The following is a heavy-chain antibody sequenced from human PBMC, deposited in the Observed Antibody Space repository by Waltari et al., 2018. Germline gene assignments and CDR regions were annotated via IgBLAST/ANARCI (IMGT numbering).Heavy chain of an antibody. CDR1: GFPFSPYT. Sequence: QVQLVESGGGVVQPGRSLRLSWSASGFPFSPYTMHWVRQAPGKGLEWVAVTSHDESHKYYADSVKGRFTISKDNSKNTLYLQMNSLSTEDTAMYYCARDDRDGLPDYFDFWGQGTLVTVSS. CDR3: ARDDRDGLPDYFDF. D-gene: IGHD2-8*01. J-gene: IGHJ4*02. V-gene: IGHV3-30*01. CDR2: TSHDESHK.